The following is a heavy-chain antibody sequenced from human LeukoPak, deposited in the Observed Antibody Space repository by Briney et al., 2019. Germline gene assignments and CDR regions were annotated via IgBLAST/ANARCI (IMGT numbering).Heavy chain of an antibody. CDR2: ISGSGGTA. CDR1: GFTFNSYA. J-gene: IGHJ4*02. Sequence: PGGSLRLSCAASGFTFNSYAMSWVRQAPGKGLEWVSVISGSGGTAFYADSVKGRFRIARDNSKNTLYLQMNSLRAEGTAVYFCARDMGRAWYGPPDYWGQGTLVTVSS. V-gene: IGHV3-23*01. D-gene: IGHD6-13*01. CDR3: ARDMGRAWYGPPDY.